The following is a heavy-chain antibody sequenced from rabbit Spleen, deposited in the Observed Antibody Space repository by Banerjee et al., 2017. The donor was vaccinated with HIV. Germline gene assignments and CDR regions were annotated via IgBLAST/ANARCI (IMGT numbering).Heavy chain of an antibody. CDR3: ARNYVNVFDP. CDR2: IDTSDGDT. CDR1: GFSFSSSW. D-gene: IGHD1-1*01. Sequence: QSLEESGGDLVKPGGSLTLTCTVSGFSFSSSWICWVRQAPGKGLEWIACIDTSDGDTDYANWPKGRFTISKASSTTVTLKMTSLTAADTATYFCARNYVNVFDPWVPGTLVTVS. J-gene: IGHJ2*01. V-gene: IGHV1S40*01.